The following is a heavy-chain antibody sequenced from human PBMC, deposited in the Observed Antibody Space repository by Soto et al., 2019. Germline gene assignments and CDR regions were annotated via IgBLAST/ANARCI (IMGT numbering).Heavy chain of an antibody. V-gene: IGHV1-69*06. CDR2: IIPICGTA. J-gene: IGHJ5*02. CDR1: GGTFSSYA. Sequence: QVQLVQSVAEVKKPGSSVKVSCKASGGTFSSYAISWVRQAPGQGLEWMGGIIPICGTANYAQKFQGRVTITAAKSTSTAYIELSSPSSEDTAAYYCARDKNHGDLDGFDPWCEGTLVTVSS. CDR3: ARDKNHGDLDGFDP.